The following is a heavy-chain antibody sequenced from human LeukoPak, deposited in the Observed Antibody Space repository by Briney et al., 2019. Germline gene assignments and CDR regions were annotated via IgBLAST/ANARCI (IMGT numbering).Heavy chain of an antibody. D-gene: IGHD2-2*01. CDR2: IYYSGST. CDR3: ARDPLGYCSSTSCYSWFDP. CDR1: GGSISSYY. Sequence: SETLSLTCTVSGGSISSYYWGWIRQPPGKGLEWIGYIYYSGSTNYNPSLKSRVTISVDRSKNQFSLKLSSVTAADTAVYYCARDPLGYCSSTSCYSWFDPWGQGTLVTVSS. J-gene: IGHJ5*02. V-gene: IGHV4-59*12.